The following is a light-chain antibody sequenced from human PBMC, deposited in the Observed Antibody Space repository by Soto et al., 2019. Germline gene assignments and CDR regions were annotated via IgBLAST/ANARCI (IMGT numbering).Light chain of an antibody. J-gene: IGLJ1*01. CDR3: SSYTSSSTRV. CDR1: SSDVGAYDF. Sequence: SVLTQPASRSGSPGQSITISCTGTSSDVGAYDFVSWYQQHPDKAPKLMIYEVSNRPSGVSNRFSGSKSVNTATLTISGLQAEDEADYYCSSYTSSSTRVFGTGTKVTVL. CDR2: EVS. V-gene: IGLV2-14*03.